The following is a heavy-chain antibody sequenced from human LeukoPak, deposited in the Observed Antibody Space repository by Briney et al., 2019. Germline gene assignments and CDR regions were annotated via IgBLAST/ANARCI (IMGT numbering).Heavy chain of an antibody. Sequence: SETLSLTCTVSGGSISSYYWSWIRQPPGKGLEWIGYIYNSGSTNYNPSLKSRVTISVDTSKNQFSLKLSSVTAADTAVYYCARWGWLQSVFDYWGQGTLVTVSS. J-gene: IGHJ4*02. CDR2: IYNSGST. CDR1: GGSISSYY. D-gene: IGHD5-24*01. CDR3: ARWGWLQSVFDY. V-gene: IGHV4-59*12.